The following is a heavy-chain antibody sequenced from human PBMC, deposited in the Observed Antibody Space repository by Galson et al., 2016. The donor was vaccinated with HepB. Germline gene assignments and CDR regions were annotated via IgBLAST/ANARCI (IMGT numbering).Heavy chain of an antibody. J-gene: IGHJ4*02. Sequence: SLRLSCAASGFTFSTYTMNWVRQAPGKGLEWVSSISSSSFFIYYADTVKGRFTISRDNANNSLYLQMNSLRAEDTAVYYCASYPGYFPGNWGQGTLVTVSS. CDR3: ASYPGYFPGN. V-gene: IGHV3-21*01. CDR2: ISSSSFFI. CDR1: GFTFSTYT. D-gene: IGHD3-9*01.